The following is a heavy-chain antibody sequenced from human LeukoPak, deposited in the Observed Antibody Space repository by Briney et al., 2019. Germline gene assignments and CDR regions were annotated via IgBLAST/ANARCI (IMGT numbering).Heavy chain of an antibody. CDR2: INPNSGDT. CDR3: ARVGPLLFDP. J-gene: IGHJ5*02. V-gene: IGHV1-2*02. Sequence: GASLKVSCKASGYTFTGHYMHWVRQAPAQALEWMGWINPNSGDTNYAQKVQGRVTMTRDTSISTVYMELNRLRSDDTAVYYCARVGPLLFDPWGQGTLVTVSS. CDR1: GYTFTGHY.